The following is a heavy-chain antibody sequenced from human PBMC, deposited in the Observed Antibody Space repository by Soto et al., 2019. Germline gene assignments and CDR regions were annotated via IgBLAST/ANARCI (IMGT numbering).Heavy chain of an antibody. CDR1: GGSFSGYY. Sequence: SETLSLTCAVYGGSFSGYYWSWIRQPPGKGLEWIGEINHSGSTNYNPSLKSRVTISVDTSKNQFSLKLSSLTAADTAVYYCARAGVGRYYGSGSYYYFDYWGQGTLVTVS. V-gene: IGHV4-34*01. CDR3: ARAGVGRYYGSGSYYYFDY. D-gene: IGHD3-10*01. CDR2: INHSGST. J-gene: IGHJ4*02.